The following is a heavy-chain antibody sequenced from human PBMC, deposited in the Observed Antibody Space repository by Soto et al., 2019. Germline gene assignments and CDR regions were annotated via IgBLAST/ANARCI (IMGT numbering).Heavy chain of an antibody. CDR3: ASDYAVADSYYFGMGV. V-gene: IGHV1-69*01. Sequence: QWQLVQSGAEVKKPGSSGKVACKASGGAFRNYAISWVRQAPGQGLEWMGGIIPFSGTANYQQKFQGRVTITAEDSTSTAYMALSSLRSEDTAVYYCASDYAVADSYYFGMGVWGQGTTVTVSS. J-gene: IGHJ6*02. D-gene: IGHD6-19*01. CDR1: GGAFRNYA. CDR2: IIPFSGTA.